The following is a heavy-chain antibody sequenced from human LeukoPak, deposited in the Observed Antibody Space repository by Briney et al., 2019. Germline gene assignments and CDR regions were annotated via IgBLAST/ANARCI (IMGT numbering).Heavy chain of an antibody. Sequence: PGGSLRLSCAASGFTFKRYNMHWVRQAPGKGLEWVTFLEDDEDSESYADSVKGRFTISRDNSKSTLYLQMNSLGTEDTAVYYCAKDGRKFMFDYWGQGILVTVSS. CDR3: AKDGRKFMFDY. V-gene: IGHV3-30*02. CDR2: LEDDEDSE. J-gene: IGHJ4*02. CDR1: GFTFKRYN.